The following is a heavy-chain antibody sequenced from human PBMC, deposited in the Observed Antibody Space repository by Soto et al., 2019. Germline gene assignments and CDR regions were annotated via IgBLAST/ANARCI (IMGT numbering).Heavy chain of an antibody. Sequence: SETLSLTCTVSGGSISSGGYYWSWIRQHPGKGLEWIGYIFYSGSTYYKPSLKSRVTISVDTSKNQFSLKLSSVTAADTAVYYCARDLVRQDVVVVAATPFSYYYGMDVWGQGTTVTVSS. CDR1: GGSISSGGYY. CDR2: IFYSGST. J-gene: IGHJ6*02. CDR3: ARDLVRQDVVVVAATPFSYYYGMDV. D-gene: IGHD2-15*01. V-gene: IGHV4-30-4*08.